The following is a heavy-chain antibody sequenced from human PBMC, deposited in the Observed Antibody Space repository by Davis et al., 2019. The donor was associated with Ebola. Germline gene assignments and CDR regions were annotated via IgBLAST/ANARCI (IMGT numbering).Heavy chain of an antibody. CDR2: IYYSGRT. Sequence: SETLSLTCTVSGGSISSSSYYWGWIRQTPGKGLEWIGYIYYSGRTNYNASLKSRVTISVDTSKNQFSLKLSYVTAADTAVYYCARANWNDWFDPWGQGTLVTVSS. V-gene: IGHV4-61*05. D-gene: IGHD1-1*01. J-gene: IGHJ5*02. CDR3: ARANWNDWFDP. CDR1: GGSISSSSYY.